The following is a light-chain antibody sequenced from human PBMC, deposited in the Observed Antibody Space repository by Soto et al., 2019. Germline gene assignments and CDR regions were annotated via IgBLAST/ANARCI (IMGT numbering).Light chain of an antibody. CDR1: QGVSSSF. CDR2: DAS. J-gene: IGKJ4*01. Sequence: DIVLTQSPATLSLSPGERATLSCGASQGVSSSFLAWYQQKPGLAPRLLIYDASSRATGIPDRFSGSGSGTDFTLTISRLEPEDFAVYYCHQYGSSPLTFGGGTKVDIK. CDR3: HQYGSSPLT. V-gene: IGKV3D-20*01.